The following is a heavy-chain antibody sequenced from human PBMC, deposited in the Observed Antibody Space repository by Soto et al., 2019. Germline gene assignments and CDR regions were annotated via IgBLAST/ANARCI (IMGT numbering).Heavy chain of an antibody. CDR1: GYSISAYY. Sequence: QVQLVQSGTEVKKPGASVKVSCQASGYSISAYYIHWVRQAPGQGLEWMGWNDPKNGGTVSAQKFQGRRTMTRDTSISTVYMDLRGLTSDDTALYYCGRDDYGIFPYWGQGSLVTVSS. CDR2: NDPKNGGT. V-gene: IGHV1-2*02. J-gene: IGHJ4*02. CDR3: GRDDYGIFPY. D-gene: IGHD3-10*01.